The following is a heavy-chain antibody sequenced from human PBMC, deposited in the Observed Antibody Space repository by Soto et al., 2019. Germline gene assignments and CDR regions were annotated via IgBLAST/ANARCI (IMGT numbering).Heavy chain of an antibody. CDR2: IYYSGST. V-gene: IGHV4-59*01. D-gene: IGHD6-13*01. CDR3: ARVALQTSLYSSSWPLYYFDY. Sequence: SETLSLTCTVSGGSISSYYWSWIRQPPGKGLEWIGYIYYSGSTNYNPSLKSRVTISVDTSKNQFSLKLSSVTAADTAVYYCARVALQTSLYSSSWPLYYFDYWGQGTLVTVSS. CDR1: GGSISSYY. J-gene: IGHJ4*02.